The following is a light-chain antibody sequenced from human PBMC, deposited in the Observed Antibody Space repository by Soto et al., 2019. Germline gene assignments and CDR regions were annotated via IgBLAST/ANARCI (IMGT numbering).Light chain of an antibody. Sequence: DIQMTQSPSSLSASVGDRVTITCRASQSISSYLNWYQQKPGKAPKLLIYAASSLQSGVPSRFSGSGSGTDFTLSLNSLQPEDFATYYCQQGYSNPWTFGQGTKVEIK. CDR2: AAS. CDR3: QQGYSNPWT. V-gene: IGKV1-39*01. CDR1: QSISSY. J-gene: IGKJ1*01.